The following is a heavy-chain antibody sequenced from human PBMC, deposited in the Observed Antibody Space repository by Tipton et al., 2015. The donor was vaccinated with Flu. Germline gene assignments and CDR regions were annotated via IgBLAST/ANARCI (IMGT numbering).Heavy chain of an antibody. CDR2: INHSGSP. D-gene: IGHD3-10*02. Sequence: TLSLTCDVYGGSFSGYYWSWIRQPPGKGLEWIGEINHSGSPNYNPSLKSRVTISVDTSKNQFSLKLRPVTAADTAVYYCARLSYYDVDQKNFYFNYWGQGALVTVSS. J-gene: IGHJ4*02. CDR3: ARLSYYDVDQKNFYFNY. V-gene: IGHV4-34*01. CDR1: GGSFSGYY.